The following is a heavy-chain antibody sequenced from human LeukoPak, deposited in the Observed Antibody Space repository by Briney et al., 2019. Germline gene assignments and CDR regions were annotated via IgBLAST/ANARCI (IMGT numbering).Heavy chain of an antibody. CDR2: ISYDGSNK. CDR3: ARVERDRGAGGSSGWTPNDY. J-gene: IGHJ4*02. Sequence: GGSLRLSCAASGFTFSSYAMHWVRQAPGKGLEWVAVISYDGSNKYYADSVKGRFTISRDNSKNTLYLQMNSLRAEDTAVYYCARVERDRGAGGSSGWTPNDYWGQGTLVTVSS. D-gene: IGHD6-19*01. CDR1: GFTFSSYA. V-gene: IGHV3-30*04.